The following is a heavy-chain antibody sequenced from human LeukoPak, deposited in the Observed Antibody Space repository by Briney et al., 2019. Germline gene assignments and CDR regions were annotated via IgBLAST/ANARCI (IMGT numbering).Heavy chain of an antibody. CDR3: ARVTGGFYYYYGMDV. CDR2: ISSSSSTI. J-gene: IGHJ6*02. CDR1: GFTFSSYS. Sequence: GGSLRLSCAASGFTFSSYSMNWVRQAPGKGLEWVSYISSSSSTIYYADSVKGRFTISRDNAKNSLYLQMNSLRAEDTAVYYCARVTGGFYYYYGMDVWGQGTMVTVSS. V-gene: IGHV3-48*01. D-gene: IGHD7-27*01.